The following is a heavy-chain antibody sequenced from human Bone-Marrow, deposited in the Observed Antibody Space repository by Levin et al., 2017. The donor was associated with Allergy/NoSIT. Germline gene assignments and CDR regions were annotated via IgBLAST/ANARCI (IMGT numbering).Heavy chain of an antibody. V-gene: IGHV3-23*01. Sequence: GGSLRLSCAASGFIFSNYGMSWVRQAPGKGLEWVSSVIHSGDRTFYMDSVKGRFTISRDNSQNTLSLQMNNLRVEDTAVYYCAKDYKSFTMIVDAFDIWGQGTVVSVSS. CDR2: VIHSGDRT. J-gene: IGHJ3*02. CDR1: GFIFSNYG. D-gene: IGHD3-22*01. CDR3: AKDYKSFTMIVDAFDI.